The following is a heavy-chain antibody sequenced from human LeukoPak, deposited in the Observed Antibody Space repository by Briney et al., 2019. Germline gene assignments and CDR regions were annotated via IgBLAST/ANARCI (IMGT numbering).Heavy chain of an antibody. V-gene: IGHV4-39*07. CDR3: ATDKYCSTTSCSFPNWFDP. Sequence: SEALSLTCTVSGGSLSSSSYYWGWIRQPPGEGLEWIGSIYYSGSTYYNPSLKSRVTISVDTSKNQFSLKLSSVTAADTAVYYCATDKYCSTTSCSFPNWFDPWGQGTLVTVSS. D-gene: IGHD2-2*01. CDR1: GGSLSSSSYY. CDR2: IYYSGST. J-gene: IGHJ5*02.